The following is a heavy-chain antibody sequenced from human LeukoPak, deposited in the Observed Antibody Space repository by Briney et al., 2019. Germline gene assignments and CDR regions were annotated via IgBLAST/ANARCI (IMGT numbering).Heavy chain of an antibody. V-gene: IGHV4-59*08. CDR3: ARHTAEKYNWFDR. D-gene: IGHD5-24*01. Sequence: PSETLSLTCTVSGASISDYYWSWIRQPPGKGLEWIGYIYYSGNTNYNPSLKSRVAISVDTSKNQFSLKLSSVTAADTAVYYCARHTAEKYNWFDRWGQGTLVTVSS. J-gene: IGHJ5*02. CDR2: IYYSGNT. CDR1: GASISDYY.